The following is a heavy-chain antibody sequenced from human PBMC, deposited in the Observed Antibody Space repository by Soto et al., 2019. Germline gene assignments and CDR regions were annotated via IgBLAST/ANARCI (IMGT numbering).Heavy chain of an antibody. J-gene: IGHJ4*02. Sequence: QVQLQQWGAGLLKPSETLSLTCAVYGGSFSGYYWTWIRQPPGTGLEWIGEINHSGSTNYNPSLKSRVTISVGTSKNQFSLKLTSVTAEDAAVYYCARDKITGLFDYWGQGTLVTVSS. D-gene: IGHD2-8*02. CDR2: INHSGST. CDR1: GGSFSGYY. CDR3: ARDKITGLFDY. V-gene: IGHV4-34*01.